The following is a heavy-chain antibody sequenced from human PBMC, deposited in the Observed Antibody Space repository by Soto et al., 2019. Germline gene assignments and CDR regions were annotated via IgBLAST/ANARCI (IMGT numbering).Heavy chain of an antibody. V-gene: IGHV1-69*01. CDR1: VGTFSNYA. CDR2: IISLYGTT. CDR3: ALRIGVMKDGMDV. J-gene: IGHJ6*02. D-gene: IGHD2-21*01. Sequence: QVQLVQSGAEVKKPGSSVKVSGKASVGTFSNYAVSWVRQAPGQGLEWLGGIISLYGTTNYAQKLKGRLKLTADEITNTAYMELRSLRSEDTAVYYCALRIGVMKDGMDVWVQGPTVTVSS.